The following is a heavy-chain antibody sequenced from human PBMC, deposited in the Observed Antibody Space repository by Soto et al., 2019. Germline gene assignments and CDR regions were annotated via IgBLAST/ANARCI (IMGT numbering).Heavy chain of an antibody. J-gene: IGHJ4*02. CDR1: GFFFSGYA. CDR2: ISGSGGNT. V-gene: IGHV3-23*01. CDR3: ANWVEGSHVYFDY. Sequence: EVQLLESGGGLVQPGGSLTLSCAASGFFFSGYAMTWARRAPGKGLEWVSSISGSGGNTYYEDSVKGRFTISRDNSKNTLYLQMNSLRVEDTAVYYCANWVEGSHVYFDYWGRGPLVTVSS. D-gene: IGHD6-13*01.